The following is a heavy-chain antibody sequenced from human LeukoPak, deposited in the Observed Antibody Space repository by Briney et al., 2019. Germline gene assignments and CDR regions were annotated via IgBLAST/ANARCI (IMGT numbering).Heavy chain of an antibody. V-gene: IGHV3-30*18. J-gene: IGHJ4*02. Sequence: GGSLRLSCAASGFTFSSYGMHWVRQAPGKGLEWVAVISYDGSNKYYADSVKGRFTISRDNSKNTLYLQMNSLRAEDTAVYYCANFVEMATILSYWGQGTLVTVSS. CDR3: ANFVEMATILSY. CDR1: GFTFSSYG. CDR2: ISYDGSNK. D-gene: IGHD5-24*01.